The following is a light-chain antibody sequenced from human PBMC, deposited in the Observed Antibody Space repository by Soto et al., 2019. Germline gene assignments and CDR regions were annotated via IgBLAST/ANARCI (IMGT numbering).Light chain of an antibody. J-gene: IGLJ1*01. CDR2: EVT. V-gene: IGLV2-8*01. CDR3: SSYAGSNMGV. CDR1: SSDVGGYNF. Sequence: LTQPPSASGSPGQSVTISCTGTSSDVGGYNFVSWYQQQPGKAPKLIIYEVTQRPSGVPHRFSGSKSGNTASLTVSGLQAEDAAEYYCSSYAGSNMGVFGTGTKVTVL.